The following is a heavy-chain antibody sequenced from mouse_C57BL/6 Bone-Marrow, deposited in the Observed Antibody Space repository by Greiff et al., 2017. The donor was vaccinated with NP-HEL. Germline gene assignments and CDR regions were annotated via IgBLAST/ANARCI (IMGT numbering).Heavy chain of an antibody. V-gene: IGHV1-82*01. CDR1: GYAFSSSW. CDR2: IYPGDGDT. CDR3: AREGLHY. Sequence: VQRVESGPELVKPGASVKISCKASGYAFSSSWMNWVKQRPGKGLEWIGRIYPGDGDTNYNGKFKGKATLTADKSSSTAYMQLSSLTSEDSAVYFCAREGLHYWGQGTSVTVSS. J-gene: IGHJ4*01.